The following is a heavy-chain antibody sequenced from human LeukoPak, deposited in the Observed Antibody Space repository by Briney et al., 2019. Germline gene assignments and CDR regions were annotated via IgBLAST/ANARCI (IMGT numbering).Heavy chain of an antibody. Sequence: SETLSLTCTVSGGSISGSYWNWIRQPPGKGLEWIGYIHYSGNTNYNPSLKSRVTISVDTSKNQFSLKLGSVTAADTAVYYCARDPVDQPYWFFDLWGRGTLVTVSS. CDR2: IHYSGNT. CDR1: GGSISGSY. V-gene: IGHV4-59*01. J-gene: IGHJ2*01. CDR3: ARDPVDQPYWFFDL.